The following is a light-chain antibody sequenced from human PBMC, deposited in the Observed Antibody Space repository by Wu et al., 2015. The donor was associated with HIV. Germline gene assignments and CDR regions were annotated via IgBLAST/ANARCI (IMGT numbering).Light chain of an antibody. CDR3: QQYNGYPYT. J-gene: IGKJ2*01. Sequence: DIQMTQSPSTLSGSVGDRAAITCRASQSINSWLAWYQQKPGKAPRLLIFKASVLEIGVPSRFSGSGSGTEFTPTISSLQPDDSATYYCQQYNGYPYTFGQGTKLEIK. CDR2: KAS. CDR1: QSINSW. V-gene: IGKV1-5*03.